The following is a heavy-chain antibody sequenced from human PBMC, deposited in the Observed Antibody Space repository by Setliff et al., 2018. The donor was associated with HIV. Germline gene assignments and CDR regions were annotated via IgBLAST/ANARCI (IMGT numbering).Heavy chain of an antibody. Sequence: SETLSLTCAVSGGSISINNWWSWVRQPPEKGLEWIGEIYHSGSTNYNPSLKSRVSISVDKSKNQFSLKLSSVTAADTAVYYCARGWGWNDDESSGRPQYAFDIWGQGTMVTVSS. CDR1: GGSISINNW. CDR2: IYHSGST. V-gene: IGHV4-4*02. CDR3: ARGWGWNDDESSGRPQYAFDI. D-gene: IGHD3-22*01. J-gene: IGHJ3*02.